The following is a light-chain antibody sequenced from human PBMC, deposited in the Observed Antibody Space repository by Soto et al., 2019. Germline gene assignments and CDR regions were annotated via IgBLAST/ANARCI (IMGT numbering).Light chain of an antibody. Sequence: DIQMTQSPSTLSASVGDGVTITCRASQNIGSWLAWYQQKPGEAPKLLISKATNLQSGVPTRFSGRVSGTDFSLTISSLQPVDSATYFCQQYNDFQYSFGPGTKLDI. J-gene: IGKJ2*01. CDR2: KAT. CDR1: QNIGSW. V-gene: IGKV1-5*03. CDR3: QQYNDFQYS.